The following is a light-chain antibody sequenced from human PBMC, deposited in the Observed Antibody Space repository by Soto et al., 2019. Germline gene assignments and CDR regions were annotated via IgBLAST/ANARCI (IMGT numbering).Light chain of an antibody. CDR3: QQRSNWPPALT. CDR2: AAS. CDR1: QNVGNN. Sequence: IVLTQSPSILSVSTGERATLSCRASQNVGNNLAWYQQKPGQAPRLLIYAASNRATGIPTRFSGSGSGTDFTLTISSLEPEDFAVYYCQQRSNWPPALTCGGGTKG. V-gene: IGKV3-11*01. J-gene: IGKJ4*01.